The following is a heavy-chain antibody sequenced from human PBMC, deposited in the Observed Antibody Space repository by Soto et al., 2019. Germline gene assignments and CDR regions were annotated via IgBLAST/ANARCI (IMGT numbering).Heavy chain of an antibody. CDR3: ARVTVVTPDWYFDL. J-gene: IGHJ2*01. CDR2: IYYSGST. Sequence: QVQLQESSQGLVKPSQTLSLTCTVSGGSISSGDYYWSWIRQPPGKGLEWIGYIYYSGSTYYNPSLKSLVTISVDTSKNQFSLKLSSVTAADTAVYYCARVTVVTPDWYFDLWGRGTLVTVSS. V-gene: IGHV4-30-4*01. CDR1: GGSISSGDYY. D-gene: IGHD2-21*02.